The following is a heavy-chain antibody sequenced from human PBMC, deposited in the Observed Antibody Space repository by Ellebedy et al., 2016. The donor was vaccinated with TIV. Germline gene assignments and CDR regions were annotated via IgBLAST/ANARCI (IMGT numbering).Heavy chain of an antibody. Sequence: PGGSLRLSCAAFGFGFRNFGMHWVRQAPGEGLEWVALIWFDGTHEDYADSVKGRFTISRDNSMNTLYLHLNSLRADDTAVYYCARASYNDKWKMIAFDLWGQGIMVTVSS. J-gene: IGHJ3*01. CDR2: IWFDGTHE. V-gene: IGHV3-33*01. D-gene: IGHD3-22*01. CDR1: GFGFRNFG. CDR3: ARASYNDKWKMIAFDL.